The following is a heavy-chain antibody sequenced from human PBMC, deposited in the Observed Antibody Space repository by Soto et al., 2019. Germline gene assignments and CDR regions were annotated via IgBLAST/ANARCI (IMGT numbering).Heavy chain of an antibody. CDR2: ISSNSAYI. CDR1: GFTFRSFT. V-gene: IGHV3-21*04. J-gene: IGHJ3*02. D-gene: IGHD2-8*02. Sequence: GGSLRLSCAASGFTFRSFTMNWVRQAPGKGLEWVSTISSNSAYIYYTDALRGRFTISRDNAKNSLHLQMNSLRAEDTAVYYCAKGPGPRAPDAFDIWGQGTMVTVSS. CDR3: AKGPGPRAPDAFDI.